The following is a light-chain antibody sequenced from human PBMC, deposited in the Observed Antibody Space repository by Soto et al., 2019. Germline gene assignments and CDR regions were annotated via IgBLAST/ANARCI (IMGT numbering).Light chain of an antibody. CDR3: QQYGSSPRT. V-gene: IGKV3-20*01. J-gene: IGKJ1*01. Sequence: EIVLTQSPGTLSLSPGERATLSCRASQSLSSSQLAWYQQKPGQAPRLLIHDASSRATGISDRFTGSGSGTDSTLTITTLEPEDFAVYYCQQYGSSPRTFGRGTKV. CDR1: QSLSSSQ. CDR2: DAS.